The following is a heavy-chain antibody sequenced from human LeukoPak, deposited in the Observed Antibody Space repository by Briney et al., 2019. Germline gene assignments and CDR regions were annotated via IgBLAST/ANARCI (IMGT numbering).Heavy chain of an antibody. J-gene: IGHJ4*02. Sequence: PGGSLRLSCAVSGLTFNNYAMSWVRQAPGKGLEWVGRIKAKAHGGTIEYAAPVKGRFTISRDDSKNTLYLQMNSLKTEDTAVYYCTTDVDLGYCSGGSCSYPGDFDYWGQGTLVTVSS. V-gene: IGHV3-15*01. D-gene: IGHD2-15*01. CDR1: GLTFNNYA. CDR3: TTDVDLGYCSGGSCSYPGDFDY. CDR2: IKAKAHGGTI.